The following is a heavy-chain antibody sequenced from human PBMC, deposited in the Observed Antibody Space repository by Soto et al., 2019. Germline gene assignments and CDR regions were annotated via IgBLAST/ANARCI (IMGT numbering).Heavy chain of an antibody. J-gene: IGHJ6*03. CDR2: INPSGGST. CDR1: GYTFTSYY. CDR3: ARGPYYDFWSGHYGAPDFYYYSYMDV. V-gene: IGHV1-46*01. D-gene: IGHD3-3*01. Sequence: ASVKVSCKASGYTFTSYYMHWVRQAPGQGLEWMGIINPSGGSTSYAQKFQGRVTMTRNTSISTAYMELSSLRSEDTAVYYCARGPYYDFWSGHYGAPDFYYYSYMDVWGKGTTVTVSS.